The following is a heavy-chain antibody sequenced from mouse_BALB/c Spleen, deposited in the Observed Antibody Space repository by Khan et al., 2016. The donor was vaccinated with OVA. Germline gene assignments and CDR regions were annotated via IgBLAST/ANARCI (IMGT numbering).Heavy chain of an antibody. CDR1: GYTFSSYW. CDR3: ARYFCYGNYGAMDY. Sequence: QVQLQQSGAELMKPGASVKISCKATGYTFSSYWIEWVKQRPGHGLEWIGEILPGSGSTNYNEKFKGKATFTADTSSNTAYMQLSSLTSEDSAVYYCARYFCYGNYGAMDYWGQGTSVTVSS. V-gene: IGHV1-9*01. CDR2: ILPGSGST. J-gene: IGHJ4*01. D-gene: IGHD2-1*01.